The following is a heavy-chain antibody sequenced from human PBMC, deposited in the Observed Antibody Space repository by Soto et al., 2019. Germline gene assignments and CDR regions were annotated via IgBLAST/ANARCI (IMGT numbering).Heavy chain of an antibody. Sequence: PGGSLRLSCVASAFTFGTYAIHWVRQAPGKGLQWVALISYEGSNTYYADSVKGRFTVSRDNSKSTLYLQMNSLRPEDTGVYYCARVTPGNNLYYFSGMDVWGQGTSVTVSS. CDR1: AFTFGTYA. V-gene: IGHV3-30-3*01. CDR3: ARVTPGNNLYYFSGMDV. CDR2: ISYEGSNT. D-gene: IGHD1-1*01. J-gene: IGHJ6*02.